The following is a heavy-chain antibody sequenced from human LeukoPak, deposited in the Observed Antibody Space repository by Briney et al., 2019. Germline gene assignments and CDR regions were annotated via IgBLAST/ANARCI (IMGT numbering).Heavy chain of an antibody. CDR2: IKQDGSEK. J-gene: IGHJ4*02. CDR1: GFTISSYW. V-gene: IGHV3-7*01. Sequence: GGSLRLSCAASGFTISSYWMSWVRQAPGKGLERVANIKQDGSEKYYVDSVKGRFTISRDNAKNSLYLQMNSLRAEDTAVYYCARDKIVGATNFDYWGQGTLVTVSS. D-gene: IGHD1-26*01. CDR3: ARDKIVGATNFDY.